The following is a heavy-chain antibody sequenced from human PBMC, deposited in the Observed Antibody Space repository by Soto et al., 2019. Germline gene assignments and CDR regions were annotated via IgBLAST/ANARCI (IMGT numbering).Heavy chain of an antibody. J-gene: IGHJ4*02. CDR1: GFTFSSYS. V-gene: IGHV3-74*01. CDR2: ITIAGGST. D-gene: IGHD1-1*01. CDR3: ASTTGTCY. Sequence: PGGSLRLSCAASGFTFSSYSMNWVRQAPGKGLVWVSRITIAGGSTCNAASVKGRFTTSRDNAKNTLYLQMNSLRAEDTAVYYCASTTGTCYWGQGTLVTVSS.